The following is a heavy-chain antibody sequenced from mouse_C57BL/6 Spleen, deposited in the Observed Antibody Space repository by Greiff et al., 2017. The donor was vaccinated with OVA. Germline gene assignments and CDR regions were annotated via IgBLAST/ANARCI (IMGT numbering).Heavy chain of an antibody. CDR2: ISYDGSN. CDR3: ARVLRDGYWYCDV. J-gene: IGHJ1*03. D-gene: IGHD2-3*01. Sequence: EVKLEESGPGLVKPSQSLSLTCSVTGYSITSGYYWNWIRQFPGNKLEWMGYISYDGSNNYNPSLKNRISITRDTSKNQFFLKLNSVTTEDTATYYCARVLRDGYWYCDVWGTGTTVTVSS. CDR1: GYSITSGYY. V-gene: IGHV3-6*01.